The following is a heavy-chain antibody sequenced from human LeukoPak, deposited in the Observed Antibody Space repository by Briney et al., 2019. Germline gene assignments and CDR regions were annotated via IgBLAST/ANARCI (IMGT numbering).Heavy chain of an antibody. V-gene: IGHV2-5*01. J-gene: IGHJ6*03. CDR3: AHRKVRGLYYYYMDV. CDR1: GFSLSTSGVS. D-gene: IGHD3-10*01. CDR2: ISWNDDK. Sequence: SGPTLVNSTQTLTLTCTFSGFSLSTSGVSVGWIRQPPGKALEWLALISWNDDKGYSPSLKSRLTITKDMSGNQVVLRMTNVDPVDTATYFCAHRKVRGLYYYYMDVWGKGTTVTVSS.